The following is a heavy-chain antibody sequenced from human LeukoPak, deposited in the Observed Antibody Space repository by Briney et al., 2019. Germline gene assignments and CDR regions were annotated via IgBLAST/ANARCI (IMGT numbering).Heavy chain of an antibody. Sequence: GGSLRLSCAASGFTFSSYAMHWVRQAPGKGLEWVAVISYDGSNKYYADSVKGRFTISRDNSKNTLYLQFNSLRAEDTAVYYCARLYCGGDCPIDYWGQGTLVTVSS. J-gene: IGHJ4*02. CDR1: GFTFSSYA. D-gene: IGHD2-21*02. V-gene: IGHV3-30*04. CDR2: ISYDGSNK. CDR3: ARLYCGGDCPIDY.